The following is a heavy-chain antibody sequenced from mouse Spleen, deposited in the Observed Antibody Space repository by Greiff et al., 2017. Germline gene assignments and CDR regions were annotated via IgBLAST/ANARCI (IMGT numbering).Heavy chain of an antibody. D-gene: IGHD2-3*01. CDR2: ISNGGGST. Sequence: EVMLVESGGGLVQPGGSLKLSCAASGFTFSSYTMSWVRQTPEKRLEWVAYISNGGGSTYYPDTVKGRFTISRDNAKNTLYLQMSSLKSEDTAMYYCARLDGYYRFADYWGQGTTLTVSS. V-gene: IGHV5-12-2*01. CDR3: ARLDGYYRFADY. J-gene: IGHJ2*01. CDR1: GFTFSSYT.